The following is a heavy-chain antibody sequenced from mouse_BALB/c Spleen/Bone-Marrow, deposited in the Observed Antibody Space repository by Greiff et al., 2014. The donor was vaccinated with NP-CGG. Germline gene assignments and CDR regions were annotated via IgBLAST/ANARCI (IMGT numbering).Heavy chain of an antibody. CDR2: IDPENGNI. J-gene: IGHJ2*01. CDR3: ARPPRNYFDY. V-gene: IGHV14-1*02. CDR1: GFNIKDYY. Sequence: VQLQQPGAELVRPGALVRLSCKASGFNIKDYYMYWVKQRPEQGLEWIGWIDPENGNIIYDPKFQGKASITADTSSNTAYLQLSSLTSEDSAVYYCARPPRNYFDYWGQGSTLTVSS.